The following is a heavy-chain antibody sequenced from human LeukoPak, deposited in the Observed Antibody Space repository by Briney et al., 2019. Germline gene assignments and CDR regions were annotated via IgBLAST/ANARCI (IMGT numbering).Heavy chain of an antibody. J-gene: IGHJ6*02. V-gene: IGHV4-34*01. Sequence: SETLSLTCAVNYGSFSAEYWSWTRQPPGKGLEWIGEINHSGSTNYNPSLKSRVTISVDTSKNQFSLKLSSVTAADTAVYYCARGSPLTIVVVVAATWLHGMDVWGQGTTVTVSS. CDR3: ARGSPLTIVVVVAATWLHGMDV. D-gene: IGHD2-15*01. CDR2: INHSGST. CDR1: YGSFSAEY.